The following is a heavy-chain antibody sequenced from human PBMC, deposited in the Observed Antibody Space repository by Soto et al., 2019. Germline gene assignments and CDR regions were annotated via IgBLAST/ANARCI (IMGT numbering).Heavy chain of an antibody. CDR3: ASRMAYSSSWLGYYYGMDV. D-gene: IGHD6-13*01. J-gene: IGHJ6*02. CDR2: MNPNSGNT. V-gene: IGHV1-8*01. CDR1: GYTFTSYD. Sequence: ASVKVSCKASGYTFTSYDINWVRQATGQGLEWMGWMNPNSGNTGYAQKFQGRVTMTRNTSISTAYMELSSLRSEDTAVYYCASRMAYSSSWLGYYYGMDVWGQGTTVTVSS.